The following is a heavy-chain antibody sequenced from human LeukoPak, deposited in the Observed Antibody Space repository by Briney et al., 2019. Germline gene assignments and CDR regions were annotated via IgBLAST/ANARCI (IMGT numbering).Heavy chain of an antibody. D-gene: IGHD2-8*01. CDR3: ARPQIVYSNGMDV. Sequence: KSGESLKISCKGSGYSFTSYWISWGRQMPGKVLEWMGRIDPSDSYTNYSPSFQGHVTISADKSISTAYLQWSSLKASDTAMYYCARPQIVYSNGMDVWCQGTTVTVSS. CDR1: GYSFTSYW. CDR2: IDPSDSYT. J-gene: IGHJ6*02. V-gene: IGHV5-10-1*01.